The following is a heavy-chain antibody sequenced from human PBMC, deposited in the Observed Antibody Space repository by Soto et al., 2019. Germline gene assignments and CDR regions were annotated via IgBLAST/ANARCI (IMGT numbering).Heavy chain of an antibody. CDR1: GGSISNSNYY. V-gene: IGHV4-39*01. Sequence: SETLSLTCTVSGGSISNSNYYWGWIRQPPGRGLEWIGSVYSSGRTYYNPSLKSQITIFVDTSNNQFSLKLRSVTAADTAVYYCASSSLYGMDVWGQGTTVTVSS. CDR2: VYSSGRT. J-gene: IGHJ6*02. CDR3: ASSSLYGMDV.